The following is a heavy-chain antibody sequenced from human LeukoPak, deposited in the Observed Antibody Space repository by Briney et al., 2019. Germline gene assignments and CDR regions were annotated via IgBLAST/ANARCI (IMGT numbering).Heavy chain of an antibody. CDR3: AREKSSGSSNY. J-gene: IGHJ4*02. CDR1: GFTFSDYY. D-gene: IGHD1-26*01. CDR2: ISSSSSYT. V-gene: IGHV3-11*06. Sequence: GGSLRLSCAASGFTFSDYYMSWIRQAPGKGLEWVSYISSSSSYTNYADSVKGRFTISRDNAKNSLYPQMNSLRAEDTAVYYCAREKSSGSSNYWGQGTLVTVSS.